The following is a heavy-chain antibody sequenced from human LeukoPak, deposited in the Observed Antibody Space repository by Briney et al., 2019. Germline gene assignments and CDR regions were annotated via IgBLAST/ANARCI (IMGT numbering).Heavy chain of an antibody. CDR3: AELGITMIGGV. Sequence: GGSLRLSCVVSGFTFSSYEINWVRQAPGKGLEWVSYISSSGSTIYYADSVKGRFTISRDNAKNSLYLQMNSLRAEDTAVYYCAELGITMIGGVWGKGTTVTISS. V-gene: IGHV3-48*03. J-gene: IGHJ6*04. CDR1: GFTFSSYE. CDR2: ISSSGSTI. D-gene: IGHD3-10*02.